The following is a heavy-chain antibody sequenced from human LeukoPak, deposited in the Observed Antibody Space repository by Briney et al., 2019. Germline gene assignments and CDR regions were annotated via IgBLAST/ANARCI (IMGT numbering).Heavy chain of an antibody. D-gene: IGHD3-10*01. V-gene: IGHV1-18*01. CDR1: GDTFTSYG. CDR3: ARRGLWFGETPFDY. J-gene: IGHJ4*02. Sequence: ASVKVSCKASGDTFTSYGISWVRQAPGQRLEWMGWISAYNVNTNYAQKLQGRVTMTTDTSTSTAYMELRSLRSDDTAVYYCARRGLWFGETPFDYWGKGTLVTVSS. CDR2: ISAYNVNT.